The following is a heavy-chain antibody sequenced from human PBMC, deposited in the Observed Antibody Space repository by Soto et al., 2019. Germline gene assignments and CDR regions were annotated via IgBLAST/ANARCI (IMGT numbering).Heavy chain of an antibody. J-gene: IGHJ5*02. CDR2: IYYSGST. Sequence: SETLSLTCTVSGYSISSSHYYWGWIRQPPGKGLEWIGSIYYSGSTYYNPSLKSRVAIFVDTSSNQFSLKLSSLTAADTAVYFCARRIATAASWFDPWGQGTLVTVSS. CDR3: ARRIATAASWFDP. V-gene: IGHV4-39*01. D-gene: IGHD6-13*01. CDR1: GYSISSSHYY.